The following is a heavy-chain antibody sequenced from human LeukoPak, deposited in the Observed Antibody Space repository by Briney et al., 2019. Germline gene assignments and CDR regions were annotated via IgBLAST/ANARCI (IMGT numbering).Heavy chain of an antibody. CDR2: IYYSGST. V-gene: IGHV4-59*01. J-gene: IGHJ4*02. CDR1: GGSISSYY. D-gene: IGHD6-13*01. Sequence: SETLSLTCTVSGGSISSYYWSWFRQPPGKGLEWIGYIYYSGSTNYNPSLKSRVTISVDTSKNQFSLKLSSVTAADTAVYYCAKHSSSWYPDFDYWGQGTLVTVSS. CDR3: AKHSSSWYPDFDY.